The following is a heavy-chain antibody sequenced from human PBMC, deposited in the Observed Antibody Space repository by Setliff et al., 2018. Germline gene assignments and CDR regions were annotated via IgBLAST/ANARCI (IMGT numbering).Heavy chain of an antibody. CDR3: ARELTYYYDSSGVDY. CDR2: ISYDGSNK. V-gene: IGHV3-30*19. CDR1: GFTFSSYG. Sequence: GGSLRLSCAASGFTFSSYGMHWVRQAPGKGLEWVAVISYDGSNKYYADSVKGRFTISRDNSKNTLYLQMNSLRAEDTAVYYCARELTYYYDSSGVDYWGQGTRGTVSS. J-gene: IGHJ4*02. D-gene: IGHD3-22*01.